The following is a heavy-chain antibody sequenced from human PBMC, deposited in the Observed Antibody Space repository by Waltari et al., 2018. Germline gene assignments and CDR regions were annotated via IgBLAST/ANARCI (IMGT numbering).Heavy chain of an antibody. Sequence: QVQLQESGPGLVKPSETLSLTCTVSGGSISSYYWSWIRQPPGKGLEWIGYIYYSGSTNYNPSLKSRVTISVDTSKNQFSLKLSSVTAADTAVYYCARGLSGSYPLFDYWGQGTLVTVSS. CDR2: IYYSGST. V-gene: IGHV4-59*12. J-gene: IGHJ4*02. CDR3: ARGLSGSYPLFDY. CDR1: GGSISSYY. D-gene: IGHD1-26*01.